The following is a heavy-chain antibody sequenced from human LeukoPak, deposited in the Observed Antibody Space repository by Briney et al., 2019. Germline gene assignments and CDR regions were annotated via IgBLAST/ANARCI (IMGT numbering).Heavy chain of an antibody. V-gene: IGHV1-24*01. CDR1: GYTLTELS. J-gene: IGHJ4*02. CDR3: ATAYSSGWYVRGAAQFDY. D-gene: IGHD6-19*01. Sequence: ASVTVSCKVSGYTLTELSMHWVRQAPGKGLEWMGGFDPEDGETIYAQKFQGRVTMTGDTSTDTAYMELSSLRSEDTAVYYCATAYSSGWYVRGAAQFDYWGQGTLVTVSS. CDR2: FDPEDGET.